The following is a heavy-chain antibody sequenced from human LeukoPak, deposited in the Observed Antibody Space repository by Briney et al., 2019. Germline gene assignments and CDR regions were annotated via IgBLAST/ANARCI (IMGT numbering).Heavy chain of an antibody. CDR1: GGSFSGYY. Sequence: SETLSLTCAVYGGSFSGYYWSWIRQPPGEGLEWIGEINHSGSTNYNPSLKSRVTISVDTSKNQFSLKLSSVTAADTAVYYCARDIVVVAAATRGRGVYYFDYWGQGTLVTVSS. J-gene: IGHJ4*02. D-gene: IGHD2-15*01. CDR3: ARDIVVVAAATRGRGVYYFDY. CDR2: INHSGST. V-gene: IGHV4-34*01.